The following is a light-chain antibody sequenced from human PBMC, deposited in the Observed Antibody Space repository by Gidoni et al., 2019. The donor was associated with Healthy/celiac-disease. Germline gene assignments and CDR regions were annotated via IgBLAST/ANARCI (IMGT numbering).Light chain of an antibody. CDR2: AAS. CDR3: QKYNSAPLT. V-gene: IGKV1-27*01. Sequence: DIQMTQSPSSLSASVGDRVTITGRASQGSSNYLAWYQQKPGNVPKLLTYAASTLQSGVPSRFGGSGSGTDFTLTISSLQPEDVATYYCQKYNSAPLTFGGGTKVEIK. J-gene: IGKJ4*01. CDR1: QGSSNY.